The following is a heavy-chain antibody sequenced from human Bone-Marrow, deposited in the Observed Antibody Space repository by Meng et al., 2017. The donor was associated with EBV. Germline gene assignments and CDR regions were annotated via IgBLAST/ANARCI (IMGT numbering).Heavy chain of an antibody. CDR2: IIPIFGTA. Sequence: VQQVRSWGEVKKPGSSVKVSCKGSGGTFSSYAIRWVRQAPGQGLEWMGGIIPIFGTANYAQKFQGRVTITADESTSTAYMELSSLRSEDTAVYYCARGDYGDYNWFDPWGQGTLVTVSS. CDR1: GGTFSSYA. V-gene: IGHV1-69*01. CDR3: ARGDYGDYNWFDP. J-gene: IGHJ5*02. D-gene: IGHD4-17*01.